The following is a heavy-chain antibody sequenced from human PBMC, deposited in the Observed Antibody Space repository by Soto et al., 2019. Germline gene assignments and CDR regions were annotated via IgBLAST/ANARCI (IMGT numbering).Heavy chain of an antibody. CDR3: AKDSSSSGFYYYYYYGMDV. V-gene: IGHV3-23*01. CDR2: ISGSGGST. CDR1: GLTFSSYA. D-gene: IGHD3-22*01. J-gene: IGHJ6*02. Sequence: PGGSLRLSCAASGLTFSSYAMSWVRQAPGKGLEWVSAISGSGGSTYYADSVKGRFTISRDNSKNTLYLQMNSLRAEDTAVYYCAKDSSSSGFYYYYYYGMDVWGQGTTVTVSS.